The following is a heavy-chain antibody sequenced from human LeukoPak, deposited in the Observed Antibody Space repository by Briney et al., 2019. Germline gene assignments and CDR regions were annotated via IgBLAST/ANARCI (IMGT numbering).Heavy chain of an antibody. J-gene: IGHJ6*02. V-gene: IGHV3-23*01. Sequence: GGSLRLSCAASVLTYRSYAMRWVRQAPGKGLEWVSAISGSGGSTYYADSVKGRFTISRDNSKNTLYLQMNIRRAEDSAVYYSRQEEVGSLASIIQSSGYYHGMDVWGQGTTVTVSS. CDR1: VLTYRSYA. D-gene: IGHD3-3*01. CDR3: RQEEVGSLASIIQSSGYYHGMDV. CDR2: ISGSGGST.